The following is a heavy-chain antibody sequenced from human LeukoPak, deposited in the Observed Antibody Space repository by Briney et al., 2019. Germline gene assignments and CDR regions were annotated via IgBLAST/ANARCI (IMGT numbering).Heavy chain of an antibody. CDR1: GGTFSSYA. CDR3: ARDLTYYGSGSYDY. D-gene: IGHD3-10*01. J-gene: IGHJ4*02. Sequence: ASVKVSCKXSGGTFSSYAISWVRQAPGQGLEWMGRIIPIFGTANYAQKFQGRVTITTDESTSTAYMELSSLRSEDTAVYYCARDLTYYGSGSYDYWGQGTLVTVSS. V-gene: IGHV1-69*05. CDR2: IIPIFGTA.